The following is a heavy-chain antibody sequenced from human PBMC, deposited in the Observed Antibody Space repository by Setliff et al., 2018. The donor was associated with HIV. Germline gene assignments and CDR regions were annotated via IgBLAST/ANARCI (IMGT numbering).Heavy chain of an antibody. CDR1: GYTFTGYY. Sequence: AASVKVSCKASGYTFTGYYMHWVRQAPGQGLEWMGWINPNSGGTNYAQKFQGRVTMTRDTSISTAYMELSRLRSDDTAVYYCARGGITMVRGVPPGGYYYYYMDVWGKGTTVTVSS. CDR2: INPNSGGT. CDR3: ARGGITMVRGVPPGGYYYYYMDV. J-gene: IGHJ6*03. D-gene: IGHD3-10*01. V-gene: IGHV1-2*02.